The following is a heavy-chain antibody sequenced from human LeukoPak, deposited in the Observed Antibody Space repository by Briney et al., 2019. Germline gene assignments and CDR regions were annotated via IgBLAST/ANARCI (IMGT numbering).Heavy chain of an antibody. Sequence: SETLSLTCTVSGGTISSGDYYWSWIRQPPGKGLEWIGYIYYSGSTSYSPSLKSRLTISVDRSKNQFSLRLNSVTAADTAVYYCARDILTGFDYWGQVTLVTVSS. CDR3: ARDILTGFDY. J-gene: IGHJ4*02. V-gene: IGHV4-30-4*01. CDR2: IYYSGST. D-gene: IGHD3-9*01. CDR1: GGTISSGDYY.